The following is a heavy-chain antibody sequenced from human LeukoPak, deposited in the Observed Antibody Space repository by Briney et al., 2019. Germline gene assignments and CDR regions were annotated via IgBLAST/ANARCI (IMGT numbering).Heavy chain of an antibody. D-gene: IGHD5-12*01. V-gene: IGHV1-8*01. J-gene: IGHJ4*02. CDR2: MNPNSGNT. CDR3: ARGRGYRGFDLGGGGTDY. Sequence: ASVKVSCKASGYTFTSYDINWVRQATGQGLEWMGWMNPNSGNTGYAQKFQGRVTMTRNTSISTAYMELSSLRSEDTAVYYWARGRGYRGFDLGGGGTDYWGQGTLVTVSS. CDR1: GYTFTSYD.